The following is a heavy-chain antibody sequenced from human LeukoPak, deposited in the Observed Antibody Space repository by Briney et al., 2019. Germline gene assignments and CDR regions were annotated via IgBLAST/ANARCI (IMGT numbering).Heavy chain of an antibody. CDR1: GYTFSSYY. Sequence: ASVKVSCKASGYTFSSYYMNWVRQAPGQGPEWMGIINPSGGSTTYAQKFQGRVTMTRDTSTSTVYMELSSLRSEDMAVYYCARARRERIPFDYWGQGTLVTVSS. D-gene: IGHD1-1*01. J-gene: IGHJ4*02. CDR2: INPSGGST. CDR3: ARARRERIPFDY. V-gene: IGHV1-46*01.